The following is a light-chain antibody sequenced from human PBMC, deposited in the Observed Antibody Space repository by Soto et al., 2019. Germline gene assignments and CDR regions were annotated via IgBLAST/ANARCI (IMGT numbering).Light chain of an antibody. CDR3: QQYDSSLWT. CDR1: QSVRSGN. J-gene: IGKJ1*01. CDR2: AAS. Sequence: EVVLTQSPDTLSLSPGERGTLSCRASQSVRSGNLVWYQQKAGQAPRLLIYAASSRATGIPDRFSGSGSGTDFTLTISRPETEDFAVYYCQQYDSSLWTFGQGTKVEIK. V-gene: IGKV3-20*01.